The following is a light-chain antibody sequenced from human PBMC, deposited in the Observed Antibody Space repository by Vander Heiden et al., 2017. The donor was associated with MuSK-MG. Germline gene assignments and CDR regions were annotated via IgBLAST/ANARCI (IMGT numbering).Light chain of an antibody. CDR3: QVWHSSSDHYV. CDR2: DDS. Sequence: SYLLTQPPSVSVAPGQTARITCGGNNIGSESVHWYQQKPGQAPVLVVYDDSDRPSGIPERFSGSNSGNTATLTISRVEAGDEADYYCQVWHSSSDHYVFGTGTQVTVL. V-gene: IGLV3-21*02. J-gene: IGLJ1*01. CDR1: NIGSES.